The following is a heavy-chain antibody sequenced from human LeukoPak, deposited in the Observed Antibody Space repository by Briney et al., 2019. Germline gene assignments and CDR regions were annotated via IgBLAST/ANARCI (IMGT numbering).Heavy chain of an antibody. J-gene: IGHJ4*02. CDR3: AKVDPENYDSWSGYPYYFDY. CDR1: GFTFSSYA. D-gene: IGHD3-3*01. CDR2: ISGSGGST. V-gene: IGHV3-23*01. Sequence: PGGSLRLSCAASGFTFSSYAMSWVRQAPGKGLEWVSTISGSGGSTYYADSVKGRFTISRDNSKNTLYLQMNSLRAEDTAVYYCAKVDPENYDSWSGYPYYFDYWGQGTLVTVSS.